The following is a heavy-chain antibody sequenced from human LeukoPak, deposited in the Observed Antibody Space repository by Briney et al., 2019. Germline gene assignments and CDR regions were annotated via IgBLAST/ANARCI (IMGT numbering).Heavy chain of an antibody. CDR3: ARGPAGSSGWYAFDH. D-gene: IGHD6-19*01. CDR2: IYDSGST. Sequence: SGTLSLTCTVSGGSISSYYWSWIRQPPGKGLEWIGYIYDSGSTNYNPSLRSRVTISVDTSKNQFSLKLSSVTAADTAVYYCARGPAGSSGWYAFDHWGQGTLVTVSS. CDR1: GGSISSYY. V-gene: IGHV4-59*01. J-gene: IGHJ4*02.